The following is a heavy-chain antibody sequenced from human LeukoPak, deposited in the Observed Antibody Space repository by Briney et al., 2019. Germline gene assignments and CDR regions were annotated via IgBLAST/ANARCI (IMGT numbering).Heavy chain of an antibody. Sequence: PSETLSLTCTVSGGSISNYYWSWIRQPPGKGLEWIGYIYSSGSTTYNPSLKSRVTLSLDTSKNQLSLKLSSVTAADTAVYYCARETTMVLDYWGQGTLVTVSS. CDR1: GGSISNYY. J-gene: IGHJ4*02. D-gene: IGHD5-18*01. CDR3: ARETTMVLDY. CDR2: IYSSGST. V-gene: IGHV4-59*01.